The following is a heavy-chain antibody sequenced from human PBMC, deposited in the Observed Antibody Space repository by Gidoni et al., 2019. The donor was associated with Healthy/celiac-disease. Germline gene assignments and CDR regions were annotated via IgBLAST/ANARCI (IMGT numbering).Heavy chain of an antibody. CDR3: ARAKFGRNPKCCYYGMDV. J-gene: IGHJ6*02. V-gene: IGHV3-30-3*01. Sequence: QVQLVESGGGVVQPGRSLRLSCAASGFTFSSYAMHWVRQAPGKGLEGVAVISYDGSNKYYADSVKGRFTISRDNSKNTLYLQMNSLRAEDTAVYYCARAKFGRNPKCCYYGMDVWGQGTTVTVSS. CDR2: ISYDGSNK. D-gene: IGHD3-10*01. CDR1: GFTFSSYA.